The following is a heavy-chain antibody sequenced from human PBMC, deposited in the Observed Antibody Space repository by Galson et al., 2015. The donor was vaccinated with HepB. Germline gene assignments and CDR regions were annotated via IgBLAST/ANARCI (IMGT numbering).Heavy chain of an antibody. CDR2: IYYSGTT. D-gene: IGHD5-24*01. CDR3: ARNTYKDGHLFGY. V-gene: IGHV4-59*01. J-gene: IGHJ4*02. CDR1: GVSISSYY. Sequence: SETLSLTCTVSGVSISSYYWSWIRQPPGKGLEWIGYIYYSGTTNYNPSLKSRVTISVDTSKNQFSLKLTSVTAADTAVYYCARNTYKDGHLFGYWGQGTLVTVSS.